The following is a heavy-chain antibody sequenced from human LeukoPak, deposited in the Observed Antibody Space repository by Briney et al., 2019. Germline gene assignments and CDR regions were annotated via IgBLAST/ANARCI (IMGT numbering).Heavy chain of an antibody. CDR1: GGSISSGSYY. CDR3: ARDLTPPRYCSSTSCYDAFDI. CDR2: IYTSGST. Sequence: PSQTLSLTCTVSGGSISSGSYYWSWIRQPAGKGLEWIGRIYTSGSTYYNPSLKSRVTISVDTSKNQFSLKLSSVTAADTAVYYCARDLTPPRYCSSTSCYDAFDIWGQGTMVTVSS. D-gene: IGHD2-2*01. J-gene: IGHJ3*02. V-gene: IGHV4-61*02.